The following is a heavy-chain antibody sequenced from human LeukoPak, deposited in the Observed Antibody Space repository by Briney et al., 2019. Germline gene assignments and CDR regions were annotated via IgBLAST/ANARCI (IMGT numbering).Heavy chain of an antibody. Sequence: TGGSLRLSCAASGFTFSSYSINWVRQAPGKGLEWVSSISSSSSYIYYADSVKGRFTISRDNAKNSLYLQMNSLRAEDTAVYYCARNPDILTGFNYYYGMDVWGKGTTVTVSS. V-gene: IGHV3-21*01. D-gene: IGHD3-9*01. CDR3: ARNPDILTGFNYYYGMDV. CDR2: ISSSSSYI. CDR1: GFTFSSYS. J-gene: IGHJ6*04.